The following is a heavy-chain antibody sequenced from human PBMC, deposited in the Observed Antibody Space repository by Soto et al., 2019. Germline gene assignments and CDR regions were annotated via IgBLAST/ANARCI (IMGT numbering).Heavy chain of an antibody. CDR2: IWYDGSNK. Sequence: GGSLRLSCAASGFTFSSYGMHWVRQAPGKGLEWVAVIWYDGSNKYYADSVKGRFTISRDNSKNTLYLQMNSLRAEDTAVYYCARKRITIFGGGRYYYMDVWGKGTTVTVSS. J-gene: IGHJ6*03. D-gene: IGHD3-3*01. CDR1: GFTFSSYG. CDR3: ARKRITIFGGGRYYYMDV. V-gene: IGHV3-33*01.